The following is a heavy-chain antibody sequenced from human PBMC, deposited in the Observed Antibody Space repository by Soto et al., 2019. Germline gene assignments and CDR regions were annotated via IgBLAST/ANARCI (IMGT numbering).Heavy chain of an antibody. J-gene: IGHJ6*02. Sequence: QVQLVESGGGVVQPGRSLRLSCAASSFTFSNYGMHWVRQAPGKGLEWVAVISYDGSNNYYADSVKGRFTISRDNSKNTLYLQMNSLRAEDTAVYYCAKHYDFWLYGMDVWGQGPTVTVSS. CDR3: AKHYDFWLYGMDV. CDR1: SFTFSNYG. D-gene: IGHD3-3*01. CDR2: ISYDGSNN. V-gene: IGHV3-30*18.